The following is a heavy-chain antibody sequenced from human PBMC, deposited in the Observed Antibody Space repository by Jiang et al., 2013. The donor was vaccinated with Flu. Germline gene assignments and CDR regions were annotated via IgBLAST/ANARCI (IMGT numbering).Heavy chain of an antibody. CDR2: IYDSGST. CDR1: GGSVTNDHYY. Sequence: GSGLVKPSETLSLTCTVSGGSVTNDHYYWSWIRQPPGKGLEWIGYIYDSGSTNYIPSLKSRVTMSTDTSKTHFSLKLSSVTAADTAVYFCARAQLGRDAFDIWGQGTMVRVSS. V-gene: IGHV4-61*03. D-gene: IGHD1-1*01. J-gene: IGHJ3*02. CDR3: ARAQLGRDAFDI.